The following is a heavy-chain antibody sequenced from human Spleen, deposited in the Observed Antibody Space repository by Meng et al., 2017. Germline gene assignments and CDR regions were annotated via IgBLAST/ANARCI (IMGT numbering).Heavy chain of an antibody. CDR1: GFTFSSYA. CDR3: ARDWGVGYFDY. V-gene: IGHV3-23*01. D-gene: IGHD3-16*01. Sequence: GESLKISCAASGFTFSSYATSWVRQAPGKGLEWVSAISSSGGGTYYADSVKGRFTISRDNAKNSLYLQMNSLRAEDTAVYYCARDWGVGYFDYWGQGTLVTVSS. J-gene: IGHJ4*02. CDR2: ISSSGGGT.